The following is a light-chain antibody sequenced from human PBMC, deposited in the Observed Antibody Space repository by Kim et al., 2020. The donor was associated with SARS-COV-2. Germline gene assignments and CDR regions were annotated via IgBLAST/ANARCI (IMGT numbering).Light chain of an antibody. Sequence: QSALTQPASVSGSPGQSITISCTGTGSDVGKYNLVSWYQQYPGKAPITLIYQVNRRPSGVSDRFSGSKSGNTASLTISGLQADDEADYYCCSFAGSPFYVFGSGTKVTVL. CDR1: GSDVGKYNL. CDR3: CSFAGSPFYV. V-gene: IGLV2-23*02. J-gene: IGLJ1*01. CDR2: QVN.